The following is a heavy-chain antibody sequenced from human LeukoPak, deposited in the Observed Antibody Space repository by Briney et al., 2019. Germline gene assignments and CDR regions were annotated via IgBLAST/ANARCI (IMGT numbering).Heavy chain of an antibody. V-gene: IGHV6-1*01. CDR3: ARNNPNSSGWYSFDS. J-gene: IGHJ4*02. CDR2: TYYRFKWYD. D-gene: IGHD6-19*01. Sequence: SQTLSLTCAISGDSVSSNTAAWNWIRQSPSRGLEWLGRTYYRFKWYDDYAVFVKSRIIINPDTSKNQFYLQLNSVTPEDTAVYYCARNNPNSSGWYSFDSWGQGTLVTVSS. CDR1: GDSVSSNTAA.